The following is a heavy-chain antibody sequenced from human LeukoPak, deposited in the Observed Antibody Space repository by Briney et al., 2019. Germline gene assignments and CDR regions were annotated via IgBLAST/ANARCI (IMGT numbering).Heavy chain of an antibody. CDR3: AIIGGYNPRIEHGAFDI. J-gene: IGHJ3*02. V-gene: IGHV1-46*01. CDR2: INPSGGST. CDR1: GYTFTSYY. D-gene: IGHD5-24*01. Sequence: GASVKVSCKASGYTFTSYYMHWVRQAPGQGLEWMGIINPSGGSTSYAQKFQGRVTMTRDMSTSTVYMELSSLRSEDTAVYYCAIIGGYNPRIEHGAFDIWGQGTMVTVSS.